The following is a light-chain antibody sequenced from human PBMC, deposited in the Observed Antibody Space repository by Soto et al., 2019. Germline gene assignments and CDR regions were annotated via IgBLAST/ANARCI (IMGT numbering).Light chain of an antibody. CDR2: VDSDGSQ. V-gene: IGLV4-69*01. CDR1: SGLSSYA. CDR3: QTWGTGIRV. Sequence: QLVLTQSPSASASLGASVKLTCTLSSGLSSYAIAWHQQQPEKGPRYLMKVDSDGSQTKGDGIPDRFSGSSSGANRYLTISGLQSEDEADYYCQTWGTGIRVFGGGTKVTVL. J-gene: IGLJ3*02.